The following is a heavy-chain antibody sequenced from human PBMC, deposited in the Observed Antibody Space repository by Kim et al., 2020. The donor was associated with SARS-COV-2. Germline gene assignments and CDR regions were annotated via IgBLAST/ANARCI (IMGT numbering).Heavy chain of an antibody. D-gene: IGHD2-15*01. J-gene: IGHJ4*02. CDR1: GFTFGDYA. CDR3: ARGRVAVTPSPYYFDF. V-gene: IGHV3-49*03. Sequence: GGSLRLSCTGSGFTFGDYAMSWFRQGPGRGPEWIGFIRSEAYGGTTEYAASVQGRFTFSRDDSKAIAYLQIHDLKSEDAAVYFCARGRVAVTPSPYYFDFWGQGTLVTVSS. CDR2: IRSEAYGGTT.